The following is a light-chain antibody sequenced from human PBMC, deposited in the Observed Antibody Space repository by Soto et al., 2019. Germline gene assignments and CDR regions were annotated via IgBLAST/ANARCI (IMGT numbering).Light chain of an antibody. CDR2: SNN. CDR1: SSNIGINT. V-gene: IGLV1-44*01. J-gene: IGLJ2*01. Sequence: QSVLTQPPSASGTPGQRVTISCSGSSSNIGINTVNWYQQLPGTAPKLLIYSNNQRPSGVPDRFSGSKSGTAASLAISGLQSEDEADYYCAAWDDSLSGHVVFGGGTQLTVL. CDR3: AAWDDSLSGHVV.